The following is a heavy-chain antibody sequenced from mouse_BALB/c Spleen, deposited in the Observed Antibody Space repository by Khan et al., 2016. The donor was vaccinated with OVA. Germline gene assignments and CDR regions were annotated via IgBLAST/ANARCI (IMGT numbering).Heavy chain of an antibody. CDR1: GYSFTGYF. J-gene: IGHJ2*01. CDR2: INPHIGET. D-gene: IGHD1-1*01. CDR3: ARIYGSDFDY. Sequence: IQFVQSGPELVKPAASVKISCKVSGYSFTGYFMHWVMQSHGKSLEWIGRINPHIGETFYNQKIKGMAILTVDETSSIVQMVLRSLASEDSAVYCCARIYGSDFDYWGQGTTLTVSS. V-gene: IGHV1-20*02.